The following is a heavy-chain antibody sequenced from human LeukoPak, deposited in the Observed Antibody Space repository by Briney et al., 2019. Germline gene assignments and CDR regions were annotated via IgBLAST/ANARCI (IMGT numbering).Heavy chain of an antibody. D-gene: IGHD3-9*01. J-gene: IGHJ3*01. Sequence: GGSLRLSCASSGFTFSHYHMHCVREALGKGLEWVAVISSDGSYKDFPDSVKGRFTVSRDHSKNTMFMQMDSLRPEDTALYFCAKASNIYYDILTGFGDSFDVWGQGTRVTVSS. CDR3: AKASNIYYDILTGFGDSFDV. CDR1: GFTFSHYH. V-gene: IGHV3-30*18. CDR2: ISSDGSYK.